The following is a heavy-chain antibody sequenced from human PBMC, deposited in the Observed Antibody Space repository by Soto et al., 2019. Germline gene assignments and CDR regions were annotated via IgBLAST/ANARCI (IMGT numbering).Heavy chain of an antibody. D-gene: IGHD3-3*01. CDR2: ISGSGGST. J-gene: IGHJ3*02. CDR3: AKEDDLWTNGHFNI. V-gene: IGHV3-23*01. CDR1: GFPFRSYA. Sequence: GGSLRLSCAASGFPFRSYAMSWVRQAPGKGLEWVSAISGSGGSTYYADSVKGRFTISRDNSKNTLYVQMNSLRSEDTAIYYYAKEDDLWTNGHFNIWGQGTLVTVSS.